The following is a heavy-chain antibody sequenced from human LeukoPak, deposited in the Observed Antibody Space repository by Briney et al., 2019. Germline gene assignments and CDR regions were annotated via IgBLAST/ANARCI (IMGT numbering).Heavy chain of an antibody. V-gene: IGHV3-53*01. Sequence: GGSLRLSCAASEFTFSSYAMSWVRQAPGKGLEWVSVIYSGGSTCYADSVKGRFTISRDNSKNTLYLQMNSLRAEDTAVYYCARDFPTFDPWGQGTLVTVSS. J-gene: IGHJ5*02. CDR3: ARDFPTFDP. CDR2: IYSGGST. CDR1: EFTFSSYA.